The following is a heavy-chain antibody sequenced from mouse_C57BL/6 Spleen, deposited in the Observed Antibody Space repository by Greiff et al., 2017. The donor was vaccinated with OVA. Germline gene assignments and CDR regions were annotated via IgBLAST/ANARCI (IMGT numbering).Heavy chain of an antibody. V-gene: IGHV1-52*01. Sequence: QVQLQQSGAELVRPGSSVKLSCKASGYTFTSYWMHWVKQRPIQGLEWIGNIDPSDSETHYNQKFKDKATLTVDKSSSTAYMQLSSLTSEDSAVYYCARERSVAYYFDYWGQGTTLTVSS. CDR1: GYTFTSYW. J-gene: IGHJ2*01. CDR3: ARERSVAYYFDY. CDR2: IDPSDSET. D-gene: IGHD1-1*01.